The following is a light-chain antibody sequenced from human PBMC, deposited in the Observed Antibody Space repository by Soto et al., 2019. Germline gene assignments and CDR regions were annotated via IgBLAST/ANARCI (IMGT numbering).Light chain of an antibody. CDR3: DSYTSSSTHV. CDR1: SSDTGGHNH. V-gene: IGLV2-14*01. J-gene: IGLJ1*01. CDR2: EVG. Sequence: QSVLAQPASVSGSPGQSITISCTGSSSDTGGHNHVSWYQQHPGKAPKLIIYEVGNRPSGVSNRFSGSKSGNTASLTISGFQAEDEADYYCDSYTSSSTHVFGTGTKVTVL.